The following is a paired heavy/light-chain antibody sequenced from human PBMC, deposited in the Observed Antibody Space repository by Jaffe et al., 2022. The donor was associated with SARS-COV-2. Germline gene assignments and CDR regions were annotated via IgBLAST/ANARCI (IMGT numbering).Light chain of an antibody. V-gene: IGKV1-12*01. CDR2: TAS. Sequence: DIQMTQSPSSVSASVGDRVTITCRASQGIGSWLAWYQQEPGKAPKLLIYTASSLQSGVPSRFSGSGSGTDFTLTISSLQPEDFATYYCQQANSFPLTLGGGTKVEIK. CDR1: QGIGSW. J-gene: IGKJ4*01. CDR3: QQANSFPLT.
Heavy chain of an antibody. V-gene: IGHV3-23*04. CDR3: AKRNDYRAFDM. CDR2: ISVTGAST. Sequence: EVQLVESGGGLVQPGGSLRLSCAASGFTFNSYDMSWVRQAPGQGLEWVSTISVTGASTYYADSVKGRFTISRDNSKNTLYLQMSSLRAEDTALYYCAKRNDYRAFDMWGQGTTVTVSS. J-gene: IGHJ3*02. D-gene: IGHD4-17*01. CDR1: GFTFNSYD.